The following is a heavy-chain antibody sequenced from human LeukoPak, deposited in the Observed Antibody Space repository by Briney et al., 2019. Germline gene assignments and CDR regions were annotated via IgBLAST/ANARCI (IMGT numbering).Heavy chain of an antibody. Sequence: GASVKVSCKASGYTVAAYYLHWVRQAPGQGLEWMGWINPNTGGPFYAQRFQGRVTMTWDTSISTAYMELTRVTSDDTAIYYCARYRNSQSTGAGDYWGQGTLLTVSS. J-gene: IGHJ4*02. CDR1: GYTVAAYY. V-gene: IGHV1-2*02. CDR3: ARYRNSQSTGAGDY. D-gene: IGHD1-26*01. CDR2: INPNTGGP.